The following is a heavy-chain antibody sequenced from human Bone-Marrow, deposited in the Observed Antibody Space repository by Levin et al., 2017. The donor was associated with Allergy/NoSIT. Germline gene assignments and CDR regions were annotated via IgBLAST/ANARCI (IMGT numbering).Heavy chain of an antibody. D-gene: IGHD3-3*01. V-gene: IGHV4-59*08. CDR1: GGPISSYS. J-gene: IGHJ3*02. CDR3: ARRVFGDAFDI. CDR2: IYYSGST. Sequence: RASETLSLTCSVFGGPISSYSWSWIRQPPGKGLEWIGSIYYSGSTNYNPSLKSRVTISVDTSKNRFSLKLSSVTAADTAVYYCARRVFGDAFDIWGQGTMVTVSS.